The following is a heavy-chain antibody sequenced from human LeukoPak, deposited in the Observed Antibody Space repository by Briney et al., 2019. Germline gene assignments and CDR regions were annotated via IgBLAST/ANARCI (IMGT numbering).Heavy chain of an antibody. V-gene: IGHV4-30-4*01. Sequence: SETLSLTCTVSGGSISSGDYYWSWIRQPPGKGLEWIGYIYHSGSTYYNQSLKSRVTISVDTSKNQFSLKLSSVTAADTAVYYCAGKYYYDSGGYFYVDYWGQGTLVTVSS. CDR1: GGSISSGDYY. J-gene: IGHJ4*02. D-gene: IGHD3-22*01. CDR2: IYHSGST. CDR3: AGKYYYDSGGYFYVDY.